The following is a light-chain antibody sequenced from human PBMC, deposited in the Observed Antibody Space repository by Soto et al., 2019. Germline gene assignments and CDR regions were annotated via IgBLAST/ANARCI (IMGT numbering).Light chain of an antibody. CDR1: SSNIGSNY. J-gene: IGLJ3*02. CDR3: AAWDDSLSGPV. CDR2: RNN. V-gene: IGLV1-47*01. Sequence: QSVLTQPPSASGTPGQRVTISCSGSSSNIGSNYVYWYQQLPGTAPKLLIYRNNQRPSGVPDRFSGSKSGTSAFLAISGLRSEDEAVYYCAAWDDSLSGPVFGGGTKVTVL.